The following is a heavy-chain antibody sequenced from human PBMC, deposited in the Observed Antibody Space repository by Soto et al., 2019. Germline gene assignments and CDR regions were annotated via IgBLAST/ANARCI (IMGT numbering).Heavy chain of an antibody. Sequence: GGSLRLCCAASGFTFDDYAMSWVRQAPGKGLEWVSGINWRGSATGYADSVRGRFTISRDNAKKSLYLELSSLRAEDTVLYHCLRVCGPYSAIDYYYNYSFDFWGQGTTVTVS. V-gene: IGHV3-20*01. CDR3: LRVCGPYSAIDYYYNYSFDF. CDR2: INWRGSAT. D-gene: IGHD5-18*01. CDR1: GFTFDDYA. J-gene: IGHJ6*02.